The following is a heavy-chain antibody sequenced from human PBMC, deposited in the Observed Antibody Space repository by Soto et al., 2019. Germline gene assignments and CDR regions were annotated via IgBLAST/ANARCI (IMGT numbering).Heavy chain of an antibody. J-gene: IGHJ4*01. CDR1: EFTFSDYY. V-gene: IGHV3-11*01. D-gene: IGHD3-22*01. Sequence: QVQLVESGGGLVKPGGSLRLSCAAAEFTFSDYYMSWIRQASGKGLEWVSYISSGGSTIYYADSVKSRFTISRDNAKNSLYLQLDSLRAEDTAVYYCAKAPRESSGYYDGRQHDFDYWGQGTLVTVSS. CDR2: ISSGGSTI. CDR3: AKAPRESSGYYDGRQHDFDY.